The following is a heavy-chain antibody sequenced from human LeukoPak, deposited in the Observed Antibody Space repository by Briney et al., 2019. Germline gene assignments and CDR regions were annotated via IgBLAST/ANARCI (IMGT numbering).Heavy chain of an antibody. CDR3: ARQTGSGLFILP. V-gene: IGHV4-39*01. D-gene: IGHD3/OR15-3a*01. CDR2: IYYSGST. CDR1: SGSISSTHFY. Sequence: SETLSLTCTVSSGSISSTHFYWGWIRQPPGKGLECIGSIYYSGSTNYNPSLKSRVTISVDTSKNQFSLRLTSVTAADTAVYYCARQTGSGLFILPGGQGTLVTVSS. J-gene: IGHJ4*02.